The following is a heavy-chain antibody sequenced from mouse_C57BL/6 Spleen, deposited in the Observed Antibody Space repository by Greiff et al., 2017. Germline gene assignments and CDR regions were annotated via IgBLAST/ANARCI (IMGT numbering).Heavy chain of an antibody. J-gene: IGHJ2*01. Sequence: QVQLQQSGAELVRPGASVKLSCKASGYTFTDYYINWVKQRPGQGLEWIARIYPGSGNTYYNEKFKGKATLTAEKSSSTAYMQLSSLTSEDSAVYFCARSGSSSFDYWGHGTTLTVSS. CDR1: GYTFTDYY. CDR2: IYPGSGNT. V-gene: IGHV1-76*01. D-gene: IGHD1-1*01. CDR3: ARSGSSSFDY.